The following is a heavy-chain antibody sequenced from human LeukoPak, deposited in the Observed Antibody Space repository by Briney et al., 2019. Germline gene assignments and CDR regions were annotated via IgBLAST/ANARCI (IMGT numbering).Heavy chain of an antibody. D-gene: IGHD6-13*01. CDR2: ISYDGSNK. Sequence: GGSLRLSCAASGFTFSRYWMHWVRQAPGKGLEWVAVISYDGSNKYYADSVKGRFTISRDNSKNTLYLQMNSLRAEDTAVYYCARDFRSSSWVYYYYMDVWGKGTTVTVSS. CDR1: GFTFSRYW. J-gene: IGHJ6*03. V-gene: IGHV3-30*03. CDR3: ARDFRSSSWVYYYYMDV.